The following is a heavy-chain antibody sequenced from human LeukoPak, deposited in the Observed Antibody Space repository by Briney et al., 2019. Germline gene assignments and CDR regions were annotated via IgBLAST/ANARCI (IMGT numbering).Heavy chain of an antibody. D-gene: IGHD3-16*01. CDR3: AGTQVTVSGSYLFDY. CDR2: INHIGST. V-gene: IGHV4-34*01. CDR1: SRSFSGYY. J-gene: IGHJ4*02. Sequence: TSETLSLTCAVYSRSFSGYYWAWIRQSPGKGLEWVAEINHIGSTNYNPSLKSRVTISVDTSKNQFSLKVRSVTAADTAVYYCAGTQVTVSGSYLFDYWGQGTLVTVSS.